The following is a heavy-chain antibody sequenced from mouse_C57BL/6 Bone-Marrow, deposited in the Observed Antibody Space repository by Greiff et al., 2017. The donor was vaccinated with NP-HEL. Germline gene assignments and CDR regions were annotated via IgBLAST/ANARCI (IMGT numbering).Heavy chain of an antibody. D-gene: IGHD1-1*01. CDR3: TVYYGSSYPAWFAY. CDR2: IRLKSDNYAT. CDR1: GFTFSNYW. Sequence: VKLMESGGGLVQPGGSMKLSCVASGFTFSNYWMNWVRQSPEKGLEWVAQIRLKSDNYATHYAASVKGRFTISRDDYKSSVYLQMNNLRAEDTGIYYCTVYYGSSYPAWFAYWGQGTLVTVSA. V-gene: IGHV6-3*01. J-gene: IGHJ3*01.